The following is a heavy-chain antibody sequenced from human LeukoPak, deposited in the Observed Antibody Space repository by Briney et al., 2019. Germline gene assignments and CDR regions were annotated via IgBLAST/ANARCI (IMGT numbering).Heavy chain of an antibody. CDR2: VWYDGSNK. Sequence: PGGSLRLSCAASGFTFSDNGMHWVRQAPGKGLEWVAVVWYDGSNKFYADSVKGRFTISRDNSKNTVYLEMNSLRVEDTAVYYCARDWPNRIAAAGIWFDPWGQGTLVTVSS. V-gene: IGHV3-33*01. CDR1: GFTFSDNG. D-gene: IGHD6-13*01. J-gene: IGHJ5*02. CDR3: ARDWPNRIAAAGIWFDP.